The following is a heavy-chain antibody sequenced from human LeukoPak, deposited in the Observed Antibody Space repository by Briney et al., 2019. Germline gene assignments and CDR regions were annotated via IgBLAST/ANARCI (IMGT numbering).Heavy chain of an antibody. J-gene: IGHJ4*02. CDR2: INHSGST. D-gene: IGHD6-19*01. V-gene: IGHV4-34*01. CDR3: ARDKILYSSGWYDQMIYYFDY. Sequence: SETLSLTCAVYGGSFSGYYWSWNRQPPGKGLEWIGEINHSGSTNYNPSLKSRVTISVDTSKNQFSLKLSSVTAADTAVYYCARDKILYSSGWYDQMIYYFDYWGQGTLVTVSS. CDR1: GGSFSGYY.